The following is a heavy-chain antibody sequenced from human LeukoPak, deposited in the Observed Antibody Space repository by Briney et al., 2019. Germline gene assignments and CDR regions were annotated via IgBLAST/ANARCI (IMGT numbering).Heavy chain of an antibody. J-gene: IGHJ4*02. CDR1: GGSFSGYY. CDR2: INHSGST. V-gene: IGHV4-34*01. D-gene: IGHD3-22*01. Sequence: SETLSLTCAVYGGSFSGYYWSWIRQPPGKGLEWIGEINHSGSTNYNPSLKSRVTISVDTSKNQFSLELSSATAADTAVYYCARVGYDSSGYFTAPDYWGQGTLVTVSS. CDR3: ARVGYDSSGYFTAPDY.